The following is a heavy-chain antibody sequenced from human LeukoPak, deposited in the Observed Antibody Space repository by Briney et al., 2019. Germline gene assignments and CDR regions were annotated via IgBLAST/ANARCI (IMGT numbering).Heavy chain of an antibody. J-gene: IGHJ4*02. V-gene: IGHV3-33*01. D-gene: IGHD5-24*01. Sequence: GGSLRLSCAASGFTFSSYGFHWVRQAPGKGLEWVAVIWSDGSYKYYADSVKGRFTISRDDSKNTLYLQMNSLRAEDTAVYYCAIDFSLQLIDYWGQGTLVTVFS. CDR1: GFTFSSYG. CDR3: AIDFSLQLIDY. CDR2: IWSDGSYK.